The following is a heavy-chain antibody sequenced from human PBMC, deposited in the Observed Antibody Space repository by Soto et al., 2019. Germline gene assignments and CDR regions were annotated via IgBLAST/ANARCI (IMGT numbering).Heavy chain of an antibody. V-gene: IGHV4-31*03. CDR3: ARGRDCSTSSCSLDLRLGYYFDK. CDR1: GGSISSGGYY. J-gene: IGHJ4*02. D-gene: IGHD2-2*01. Sequence: QVQLQESGPGLVKPSQTLSLTCTVSGGSISSGGYYWSWIRQHPGKGLEWIGYIYYGGSTYYNPSLMSRVTISVDTSKNQFSLKLSSVTAGDTAVYYCARGRDCSTSSCSLDLRLGYYFDKWGQGTLVTVSS. CDR2: IYYGGST.